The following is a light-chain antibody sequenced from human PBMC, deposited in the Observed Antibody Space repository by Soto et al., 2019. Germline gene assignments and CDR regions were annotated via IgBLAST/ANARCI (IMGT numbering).Light chain of an antibody. CDR2: GAS. V-gene: IGKV3-20*01. CDR1: QTVCNNY. J-gene: IGKJ1*01. CDR3: QHYCHSQRT. Sequence: EIVLTQSPGTLSLSPGERDSLSCRARQTVCNNYLAWYQQRPGQAPRLLISGASTRAPGIPHRISGSGSGTDFTLPIIRREHEDFAVYYCQHYCHSQRTFGQGTQVEIK.